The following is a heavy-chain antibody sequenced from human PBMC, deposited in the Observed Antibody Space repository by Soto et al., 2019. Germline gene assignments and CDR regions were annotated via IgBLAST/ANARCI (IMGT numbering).Heavy chain of an antibody. CDR2: IWYDGSNK. V-gene: IGHV3-33*01. CDR1: GFTFSSYG. CDR3: ARIYDFWSGYSTGPHYYYYYGMDV. J-gene: IGHJ6*02. D-gene: IGHD3-3*01. Sequence: QVQLVESGGGVVQPGRSLRLSCAASGFTFSSYGMHWVRQAPGKGLEWVAVIWYDGSNKYYADSVKGRFTISRNNSKNTLYLQMNSLRAEDTAVYYCARIYDFWSGYSTGPHYYYYYGMDVWGQGTTVTVSS.